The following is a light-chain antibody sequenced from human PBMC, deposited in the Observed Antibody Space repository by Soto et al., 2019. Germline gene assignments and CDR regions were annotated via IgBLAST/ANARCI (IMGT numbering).Light chain of an antibody. V-gene: IGLV2-14*01. Sequence: QPVLTQPASVSGSLGQSITISCTGTSSDVGGYNYVSWYQQHPGKAPKLMIYDVSNRPSGVSNRFSGSKSGNTASLTISGLQAEDEADYYCSSYTSSSTYVFGTGTKLTVL. CDR2: DVS. J-gene: IGLJ1*01. CDR1: SSDVGGYNY. CDR3: SSYTSSSTYV.